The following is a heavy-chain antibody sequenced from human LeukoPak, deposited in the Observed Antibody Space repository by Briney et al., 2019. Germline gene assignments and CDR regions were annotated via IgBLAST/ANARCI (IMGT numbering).Heavy chain of an antibody. CDR2: ISYDGSNK. CDR1: GYTFSSYG. V-gene: IGHV3-30*18. D-gene: IGHD3-9*01. CDR3: AKDQRDDILTGYYDYYFDY. Sequence: SCKASGYTFSSYGMHWVRQAPGKGLEWVAVISYDGSNKYYADSVKGRFTISRDNSKSTLYLQMNSLRAEDTAVYYCAKDQRDDILTGYYDYYFDYWGQGTLVTVSS. J-gene: IGHJ4*02.